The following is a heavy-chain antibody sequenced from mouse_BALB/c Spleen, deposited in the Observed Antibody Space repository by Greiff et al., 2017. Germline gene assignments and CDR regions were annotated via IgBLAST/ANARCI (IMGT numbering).Heavy chain of an antibody. D-gene: IGHD2-14*01. CDR3: TREEGDYRYAMDD. V-gene: IGHV1-69*02. J-gene: IGHJ4*01. Sequence: QVQLKQPGAELVRPGASVKLSCKASGYTFTSYWINWVKPRPGQGLEWIGNIYPSDSYTNYNQKFKDKATLTVDKSSSTAYMQLSSPTSEDSAVYYCTREEGDYRYAMDDWGQGTSVTVSS. CDR2: IYPSDSYT. CDR1: GYTFTSYW.